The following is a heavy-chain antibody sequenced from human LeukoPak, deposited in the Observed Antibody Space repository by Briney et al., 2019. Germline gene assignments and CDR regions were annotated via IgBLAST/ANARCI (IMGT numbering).Heavy chain of an antibody. CDR3: ARGSGMGYDFWSGYFESYYMDA. J-gene: IGHJ6*03. V-gene: IGHV4-34*01. Sequence: PSETLSLTCAVYGGSFSGYYWSWIRQPPGKGLEWIGEINHSGSTNYNPSLKSRVTISVDTSKNQFSLKLSSVTAADTAVYYCARGSGMGYDFWSGYFESYYMDAWGKGTTVTVSS. CDR2: INHSGST. CDR1: GGSFSGYY. D-gene: IGHD3-3*01.